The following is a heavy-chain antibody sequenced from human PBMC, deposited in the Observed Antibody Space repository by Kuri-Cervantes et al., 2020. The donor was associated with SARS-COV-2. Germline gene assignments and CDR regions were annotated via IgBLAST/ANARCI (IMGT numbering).Heavy chain of an antibody. CDR1: GYTFTGYY. V-gene: IGHV1-18*04. D-gene: IGHD3-3*01. Sequence: ASVKVSCKASGYTFTGYYMHWVRQAPGQGLEWMGWISAYNGNTNYAQKLQGRVTMTTDTSTSTAYMELRGLRSDDTAVYYCARDGSYDGYYYYGMDVWGQGTLVTVSS. J-gene: IGHJ6*02. CDR2: ISAYNGNT. CDR3: ARDGSYDGYYYYGMDV.